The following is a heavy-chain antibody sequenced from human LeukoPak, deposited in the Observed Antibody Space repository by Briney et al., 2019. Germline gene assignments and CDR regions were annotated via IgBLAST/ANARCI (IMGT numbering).Heavy chain of an antibody. Sequence: ASVKVSCKASGYTFTSYYTHWVRQAPGQGLEWMGIINPSGGSTSYAQKFQGRVTMTRDTSTSTVYMELSSLRSEDTAVYYCAREIDCSSTSCYPQTPSDYYYGMDVWGQGTTVTVSS. D-gene: IGHD2-2*01. CDR1: GYTFTSYY. CDR3: AREIDCSSTSCYPQTPSDYYYGMDV. CDR2: INPSGGST. V-gene: IGHV1-46*01. J-gene: IGHJ6*02.